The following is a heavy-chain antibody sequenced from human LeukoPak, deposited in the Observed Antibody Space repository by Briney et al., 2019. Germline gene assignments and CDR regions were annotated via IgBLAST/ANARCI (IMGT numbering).Heavy chain of an antibody. CDR3: ARGGGLDV. Sequence: GGSLRLSCAVSGFTVSSNYMSWVRQAPGKGLEWVSVIYSGGNTYYADSVKGRFTISRDNAKNSLYLQMSNLRAEDTAVYFCARGGGLDVWGQGATVTVSS. D-gene: IGHD3-16*01. CDR1: GFTVSSNY. J-gene: IGHJ6*02. V-gene: IGHV3-53*01. CDR2: IYSGGNT.